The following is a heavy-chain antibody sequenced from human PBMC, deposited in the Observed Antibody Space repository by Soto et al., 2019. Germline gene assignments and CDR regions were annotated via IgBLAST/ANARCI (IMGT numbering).Heavy chain of an antibody. CDR3: ATEAAIAQTTTVVTPDWYFDL. Sequence: QVKLVQSGAEVKKPGASVKVSCKVSGYTLTELSMHWVRQAPGKGLEWMGGFDPEDGETIYAQKFQGRVTMTEDTYTDTAYMELSSLRSEDTAVYYCATEAAIAQTTTVVTPDWYFDLWGRGTLVTVSS. V-gene: IGHV1-24*01. J-gene: IGHJ2*01. D-gene: IGHD4-17*01. CDR1: GYTLTELS. CDR2: FDPEDGET.